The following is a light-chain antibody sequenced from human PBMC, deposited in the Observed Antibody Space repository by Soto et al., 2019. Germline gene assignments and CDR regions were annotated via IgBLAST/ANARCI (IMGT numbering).Light chain of an antibody. V-gene: IGLV2-11*01. CDR2: HVS. CDR1: SSDFGGYNY. J-gene: IGLJ1*01. Sequence: QSALTQPRSVSGSPGESVTISCTGTSSDFGGYNYVSWYQHHPGKAPKLMIYHVSERPSGVPDSFSGSKSGNTASLTISGLQAEDEADYYCCSYAVTGYVFGSWKKVTV. CDR3: CSYAVTGYV.